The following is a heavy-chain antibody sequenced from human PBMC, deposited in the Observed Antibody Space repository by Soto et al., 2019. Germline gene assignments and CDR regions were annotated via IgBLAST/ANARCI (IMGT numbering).Heavy chain of an antibody. J-gene: IGHJ5*02. CDR2: IFSNDEK. CDR1: GFSLNDARMG. D-gene: IGHD6-25*01. Sequence: SGPTLVNPTETLTLTCTVSGFSLNDARMGVRWLRQPPGKALECLAHIFSNDEKSYNTSMKSRLTISKDASKSQVVLTMTNLGPMDTGTYYCARMTAAFDPWGQGILVTVSS. V-gene: IGHV2-26*01. CDR3: ARMTAAFDP.